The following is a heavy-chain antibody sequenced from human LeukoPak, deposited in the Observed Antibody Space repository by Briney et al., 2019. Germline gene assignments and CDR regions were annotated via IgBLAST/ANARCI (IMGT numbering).Heavy chain of an antibody. V-gene: IGHV4-39*01. CDR2: IYDSGST. Sequence: IPSETLSLTGTVSGGSIRSSYYYWGWIRQPPGKGLEWIGSIYDSGSTYYNPSLKSRVTISVDTSKNQFSLKLNSVTAADTAVYYCARHYGHWGQGTLVTVSS. J-gene: IGHJ4*02. CDR3: ARHYGH. D-gene: IGHD3-10*01. CDR1: GGSIRSSYYY.